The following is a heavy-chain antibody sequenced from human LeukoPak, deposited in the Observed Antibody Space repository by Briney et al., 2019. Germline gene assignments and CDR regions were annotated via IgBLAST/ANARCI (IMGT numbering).Heavy chain of an antibody. D-gene: IGHD3-10*01. CDR3: AKDPRLWFGELLFDP. V-gene: IGHV3-23*01. J-gene: IGHJ5*02. CDR1: GFTFSSYA. CDR2: ISGSGGST. Sequence: GGSLGLSCAASGFTFSSYAMSWVRQAPGKGLEWVSAISGSGGSTYYADSVKGRFTISRDNSKNTLYLQMNSLRAEDTAVYYCAKDPRLWFGELLFDPWGQGTLVTVSS.